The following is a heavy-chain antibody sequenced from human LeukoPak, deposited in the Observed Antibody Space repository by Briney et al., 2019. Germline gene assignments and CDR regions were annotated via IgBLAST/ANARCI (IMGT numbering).Heavy chain of an antibody. J-gene: IGHJ4*02. CDR2: IKSKTDGGTT. CDR3: TTDAHYYGSGSYYNEPPGY. Sequence: GGSLRLSCAASGFTFGSYGMSWVRQAPGKGLEWVGRIKSKTDGGTTDHAAPVKGRFTISRDDSKNTLYLQMNSLKTEDTAVYYCTTDAHYYGSGSYYNEPPGYWGQGTLVTVSS. D-gene: IGHD3-10*01. V-gene: IGHV3-15*01. CDR1: GFTFGSYG.